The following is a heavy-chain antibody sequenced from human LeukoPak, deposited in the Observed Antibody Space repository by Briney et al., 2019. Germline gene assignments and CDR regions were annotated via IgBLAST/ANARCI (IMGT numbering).Heavy chain of an antibody. CDR1: GFIFSDYA. Sequence: PGTSLRLSCTASGFIFSDYAMHWVRQAPGKGLEWVSSISSSSSYIYYADSVKGRFTISRDNAKNSLYLQMNSLRAEDTAVYYCARDPRVVTIFPDYWGQGTLVTVSS. CDR3: ARDPRVVTIFPDY. D-gene: IGHD3-3*01. J-gene: IGHJ4*02. V-gene: IGHV3-21*01. CDR2: ISSSSSYI.